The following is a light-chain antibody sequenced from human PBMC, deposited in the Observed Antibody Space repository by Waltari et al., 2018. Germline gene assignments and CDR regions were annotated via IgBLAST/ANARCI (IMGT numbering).Light chain of an antibody. CDR1: SRDVGGHDH. V-gene: IGLV2-14*01. CDR2: DVN. J-gene: IGLJ3*02. CDR3: ASFATGTTVV. Sequence: QSALTQPASVSGSPGQSITIPCSGASRDVGGHDHVSWYQQHPGKVPKLILYDVNKCCSGVFNRFSVSNSGNTASLTISGLQAEEGAEYYWASFATGTTVVFGGGTKVTGL.